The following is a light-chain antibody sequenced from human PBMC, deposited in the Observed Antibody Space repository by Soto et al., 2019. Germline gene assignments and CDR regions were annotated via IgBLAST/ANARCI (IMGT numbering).Light chain of an antibody. J-gene: IGLJ1*01. CDR2: ANT. CDR3: QSYDSSLRGSV. Sequence: QSVLTQPPSVSGAPGQRLTISCTGSSSNIGAGYDVHWYQQLPGTAPKLLIYANTAQPSGVPARFSGSKSGTSASLAINGLQTEDEADYYCQSYDSSLRGSVFGTGTKVTVL. CDR1: SSNIGAGYD. V-gene: IGLV1-40*01.